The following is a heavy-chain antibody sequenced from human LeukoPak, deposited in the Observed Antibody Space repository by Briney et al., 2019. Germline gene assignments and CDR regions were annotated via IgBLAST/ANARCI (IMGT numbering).Heavy chain of an antibody. CDR1: GYSISSGYY. CDR3: ARERKILLEWLFPSGSWFDP. J-gene: IGHJ5*02. V-gene: IGHV4-38-2*02. D-gene: IGHD3-3*01. Sequence: SSETLSLTCTVSGYSISSGYYWGWIRQPPGKGLEWIGSIYHSGSTYYNPSLKSRVTISVDTSKNQFSLKLSSVTAADTAVYYCARERKILLEWLFPSGSWFDPWGQGTLVTVSS. CDR2: IYHSGST.